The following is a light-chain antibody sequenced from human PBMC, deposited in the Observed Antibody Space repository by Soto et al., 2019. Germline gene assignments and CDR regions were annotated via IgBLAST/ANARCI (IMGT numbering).Light chain of an antibody. CDR1: QSVSSY. CDR3: QQRFTWPRT. Sequence: ENVLTQSPATLSLSPGERATLSCRASQSVSSYLAWYQQKPGQAPRLLIYDASKRATGIPARFTGSGSGTDFTLTVSSLDPEDFAVYYCQQRFTWPRTFGQGTKVEMK. CDR2: DAS. J-gene: IGKJ1*01. V-gene: IGKV3-11*01.